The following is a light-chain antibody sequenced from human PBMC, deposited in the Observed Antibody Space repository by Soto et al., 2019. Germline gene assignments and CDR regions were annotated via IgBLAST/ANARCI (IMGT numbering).Light chain of an antibody. Sequence: QSALTQPPSASGSPGQSVTISCTGTSSDVGGYNYVSWYQQHPGKAPKLMISEVSKRPSGVPDRFSGSKSGNTASLTVSGLQVGGGGGYYCSSFAGNNNLVFGGGTKLTVL. CDR2: EVS. J-gene: IGLJ2*01. CDR3: SSFAGNNNLV. CDR1: SSDVGGYNY. V-gene: IGLV2-8*01.